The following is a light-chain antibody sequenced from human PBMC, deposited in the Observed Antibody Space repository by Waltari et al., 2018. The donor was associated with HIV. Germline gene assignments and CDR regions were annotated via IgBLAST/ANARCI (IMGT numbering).Light chain of an antibody. CDR2: ANN. J-gene: IGLJ3*02. CDR3: QSYDTSLGGSV. V-gene: IGLV1-40*01. CDR1: SSNIGAGYD. Sequence: QSVLTQSPSVSGAPGQRVTISCTGSSSNIGAGYDVHWYQQLPGTAPKLSIYANNNRPSGIPDRFSGSKSGTSASLAITGLRAEDEGDYYCQSYDTSLGGSVFGGGTKLTVL.